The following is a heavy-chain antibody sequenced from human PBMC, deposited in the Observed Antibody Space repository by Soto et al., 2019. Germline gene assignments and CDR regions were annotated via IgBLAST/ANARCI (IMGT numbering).Heavy chain of an antibody. D-gene: IGHD2-2*02. CDR3: ARVHYCSSTSCYTRPTYNWFAP. CDR2: IYYSGST. V-gene: IGHV4-31*03. Sequence: SETLSLTCTVSGGSISSGGYYWSWIRQHPGKGLEWIGYIYYSGSTYYNPSLKSRVTISVDTSKNQFSLKLSSVTAADTAVYYCARVHYCSSTSCYTRPTYNWFAPSGQGTLVTV. CDR1: GGSISSGGYY. J-gene: IGHJ5*02.